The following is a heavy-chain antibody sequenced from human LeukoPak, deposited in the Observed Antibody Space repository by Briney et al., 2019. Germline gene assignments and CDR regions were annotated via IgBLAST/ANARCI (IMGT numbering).Heavy chain of an antibody. CDR1: GGSISSYY. Sequence: PSETLSLTCTVSGGSISSYYWSWIRHPPGKGLEWIWYIYYSGSTNYNPSLKSRVTISVDTSKNQFSLKLSSVTAADTAVYYCAKTYYDILTGYGGPYYMDVWGKGTTVTVSS. CDR3: AKTYYDILTGYGGPYYMDV. V-gene: IGHV4-59*01. D-gene: IGHD3-9*01. J-gene: IGHJ6*03. CDR2: IYYSGST.